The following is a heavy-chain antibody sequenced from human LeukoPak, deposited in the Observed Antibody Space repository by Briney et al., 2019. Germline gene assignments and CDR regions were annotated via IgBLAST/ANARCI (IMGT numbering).Heavy chain of an antibody. Sequence: PSETLSLTCAVSSGSIFSSNWWSWVRQPPGQGLEWIGQIFHDGSTSYSPSLKSRVTISVDKSKNQSSLRLTSVAAADTAVYYCARSPTKRVPEDYWGQGTLVTVSS. CDR3: ARSPTKRVPEDY. V-gene: IGHV4-4*02. CDR1: SGSIFSSNW. CDR2: IFHDGST. J-gene: IGHJ4*02. D-gene: IGHD2-2*01.